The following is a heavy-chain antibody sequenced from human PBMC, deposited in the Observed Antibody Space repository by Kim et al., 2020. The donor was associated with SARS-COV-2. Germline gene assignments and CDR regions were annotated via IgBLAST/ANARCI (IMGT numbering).Heavy chain of an antibody. CDR3: ARAYCSSTSCPTSY. V-gene: IGHV3-64*01. D-gene: IGHD2-2*01. Sequence: ANSVKGRFTITRDKSKNTLYLQMGSLRAEDMAVYYCARAYCSSTSCPTSYWGQGTLVTVSS. J-gene: IGHJ4*02.